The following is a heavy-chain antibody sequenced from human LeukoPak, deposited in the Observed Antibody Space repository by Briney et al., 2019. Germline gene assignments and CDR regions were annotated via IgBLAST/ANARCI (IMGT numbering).Heavy chain of an antibody. Sequence: SGPTLVKPTQTLTLTCTFSGFSLSTSGVGVGWIRQPPEKALEWLALIYWDDGKRYSPSLKSRLTITKDTSKNQVVLTMTNMDPVDTATYYCAHGGYCSSTSCYRPLGFDYWGQGTLVTVSS. CDR2: IYWDDGK. CDR1: GFSLSTSGVG. D-gene: IGHD2-2*01. J-gene: IGHJ4*02. CDR3: AHGGYCSSTSCYRPLGFDY. V-gene: IGHV2-5*02.